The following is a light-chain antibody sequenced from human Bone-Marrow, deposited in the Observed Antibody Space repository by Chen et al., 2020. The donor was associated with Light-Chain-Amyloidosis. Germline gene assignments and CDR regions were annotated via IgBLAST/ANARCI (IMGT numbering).Light chain of an antibody. J-gene: IGLJ1*01. CDR3: AAWDGSLSGYV. V-gene: IGLV1-44*01. Sequence: QSVLTQPPSASGTPGQRVTISCSGGSSNIGSNTVNWYQQLPGTAPKLLIYDNNQRPSGVPDRFSGSKSGTSAFLAISGLRSEDEADYYCAAWDGSLSGYVFGTGTKVIVL. CDR2: DNN. CDR1: SSNIGSNT.